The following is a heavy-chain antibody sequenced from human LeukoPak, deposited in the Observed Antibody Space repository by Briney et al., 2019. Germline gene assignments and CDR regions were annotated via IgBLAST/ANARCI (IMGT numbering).Heavy chain of an antibody. V-gene: IGHV3-30*02. CDR3: AKDRSSTSYPDY. D-gene: IGHD2-2*01. J-gene: IGHJ4*02. Sequence: PGGSLRLSCAASGFTFSSYGMHWVRQAPGKGLEWVAFIRNDGSNNYYADSVKGRFTVSRDNSKNTLNLQMNSLRAEDTGVYYCAKDRSSTSYPDYWGQGTLVTVSS. CDR1: GFTFSSYG. CDR2: IRNDGSNN.